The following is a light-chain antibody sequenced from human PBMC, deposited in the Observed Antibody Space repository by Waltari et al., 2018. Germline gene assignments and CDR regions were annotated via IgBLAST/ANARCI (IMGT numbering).Light chain of an antibody. CDR2: EVT. V-gene: IGLV2-8*01. J-gene: IGLJ2*01. CDR1: SSDVGRYNY. Sequence: QSALTQPPSASGSRGQSVTIPCTGTSSDVGRYNYVSWYQQHPGKAPKLMIYEVTKRPSGVPDRFSGSKSGNTASLTVSGLQAEDEADYYCSSYAGSNNVIFGGGTRLTVL. CDR3: SSYAGSNNVI.